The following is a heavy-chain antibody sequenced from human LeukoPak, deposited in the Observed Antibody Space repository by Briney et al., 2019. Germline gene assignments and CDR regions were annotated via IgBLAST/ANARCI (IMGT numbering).Heavy chain of an antibody. CDR3: ARETTGYWFDP. D-gene: IGHD4-11*01. J-gene: IGHJ5*02. CDR1: GGSLSTHH. CDR2: ISDSGST. Sequence: PSETLSLTCVVSGGSLSTHHWSWIRQSPGRGLEWIGYISDSGSTNYNPSLKSRVTISVDTSKNQFSLMLSSVTAADTAVYYCARETTGYWFDPWGQGTLVTVSS. V-gene: IGHV4-59*11.